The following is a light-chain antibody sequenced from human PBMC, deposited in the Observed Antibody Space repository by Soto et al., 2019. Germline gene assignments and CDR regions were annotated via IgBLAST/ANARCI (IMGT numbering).Light chain of an antibody. CDR1: QSVSSSY. J-gene: IGKJ4*01. CDR2: GAS. V-gene: IGKV3-15*01. Sequence: EIVLTQSPATLSLSPGERATLSCRASQSVSSSYLAWYQQKPGQAPRLLIYGASNRATGIPARFGGSGSGTEFTLTISSLQSEDFAVYSCQQYDNWPSTFGGGTKVDIK. CDR3: QQYDNWPST.